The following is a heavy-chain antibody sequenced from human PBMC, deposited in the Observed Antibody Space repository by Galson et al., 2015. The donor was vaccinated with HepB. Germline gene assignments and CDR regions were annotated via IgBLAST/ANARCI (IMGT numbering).Heavy chain of an antibody. J-gene: IGHJ6*02. Sequence: SLRLSCAASGFTFSIYAIHWVRQAPGKGLEWVAVISYDGSNKYYADSVKGRFTISRDNSKNTLYLQMNSLRAEDTAVYYCARAADDFWSGYVTGLSYYFYYGIDVWGQGTTVTVSS. CDR1: GFTFSIYA. CDR2: ISYDGSNK. D-gene: IGHD3-3*01. V-gene: IGHV3-30*04. CDR3: ARAADDFWSGYVTGLSYYFYYGIDV.